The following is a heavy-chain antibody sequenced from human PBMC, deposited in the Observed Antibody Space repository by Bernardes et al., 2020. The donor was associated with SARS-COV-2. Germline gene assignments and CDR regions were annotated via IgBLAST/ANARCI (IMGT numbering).Heavy chain of an antibody. CDR3: AREDLCGGDCYSGFFDY. CDR1: GFTFSSYG. Sequence: GGSLRLSCAASGFTFSSYGMHWVRQAPGKGLEWVAVIWYDGSNKYYADSVKGRFTISRDNSKNTLYLQMNSLRAEDTAVYYCAREDLCGGDCYSGFFDYWGQGTLVTVSS. J-gene: IGHJ4*02. D-gene: IGHD2-21*02. CDR2: IWYDGSNK. V-gene: IGHV3-33*01.